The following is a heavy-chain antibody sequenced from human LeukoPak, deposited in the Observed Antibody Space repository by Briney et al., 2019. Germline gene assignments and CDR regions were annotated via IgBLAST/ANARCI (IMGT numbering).Heavy chain of an antibody. D-gene: IGHD3-22*01. V-gene: IGHV3-74*01. CDR1: GFTLSSYW. CDR3: ARATWYYYDSSGYRAYYFDY. Sequence: GGSLRLSCAASGFTLSSYWMHRGRQAPGKGLVWVSRIDTDGSNTNYADSVKGRFTISRDDARNTLYLPMNSLRAEDTAVYYCARATWYYYDSSGYRAYYFDYWGQGTLVTVSS. J-gene: IGHJ4*02. CDR2: IDTDGSNT.